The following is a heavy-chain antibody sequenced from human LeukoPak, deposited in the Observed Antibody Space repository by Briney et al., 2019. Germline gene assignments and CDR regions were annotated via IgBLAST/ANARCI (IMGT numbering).Heavy chain of an antibody. J-gene: IGHJ4*02. CDR3: TGPYYDDSPTD. D-gene: IGHD3-16*01. CDR1: GFSFSDYY. V-gene: IGHV3-11*04. CDR2: ISSSGRST. Sequence: GGSLRLSCATSGFSFSDYYMSWIRQAPGKGLEWISYISSSGRSTFYADSVKGRFTISRDNAKNSLSLQMHSLRAEDTAVYYCTGPYYDDSPTDWGQGTLVTVSS.